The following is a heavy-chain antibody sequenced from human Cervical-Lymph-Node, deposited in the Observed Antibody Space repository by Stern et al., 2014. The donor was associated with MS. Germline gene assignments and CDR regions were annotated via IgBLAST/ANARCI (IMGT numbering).Heavy chain of an antibody. Sequence: DQLVESGAELKKPGSSVKVSCKAPGGTFTNYAFTWVRQAPGQGLEWMGGIMPVFGTSKYAQKFRGRVTITADKSTSTAYMELSSLRSEDTAVYYCARTYYFDDSGYYYPHYYYGMDVWGQGTTVTVSS. V-gene: IGHV1-69*06. CDR2: IMPVFGTS. CDR1: GGTFTNYA. D-gene: IGHD3-22*01. CDR3: ARTYYFDDSGYYYPHYYYGMDV. J-gene: IGHJ6*02.